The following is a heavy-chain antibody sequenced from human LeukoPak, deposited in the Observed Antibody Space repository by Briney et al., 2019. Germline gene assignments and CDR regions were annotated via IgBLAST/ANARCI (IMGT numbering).Heavy chain of an antibody. Sequence: SETLSLTCAVYGGSFSGYYWSWIRQPPGKGLEWIGEINHSGSTNYNPSLKSRVTISVDTSKNQFSLKLSSGTAADTAVYYCARGERGGIAAAGSFFDYWGQGTLVTVSS. V-gene: IGHV4-34*01. CDR2: INHSGST. J-gene: IGHJ4*02. D-gene: IGHD6-13*01. CDR3: ARGERGGIAAAGSFFDY. CDR1: GGSFSGYY.